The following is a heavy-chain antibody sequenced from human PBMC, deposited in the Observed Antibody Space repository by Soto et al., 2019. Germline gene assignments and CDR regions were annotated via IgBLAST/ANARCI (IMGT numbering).Heavy chain of an antibody. D-gene: IGHD3-16*01. Sequence: DVQLLESGGGLVQPGGSLRLSSESSGFTFRGYAMSWVRQPPGKGLEWVTAITGGGDDTYHSDSVKGRFTISRDNSKNTLYLQMNSLRAEDTAVYYCAKGSANGSPYYFDFWGPGTLVTVSS. CDR3: AKGSANGSPYYFDF. V-gene: IGHV3-23*01. CDR2: ITGGGDDT. J-gene: IGHJ4*02. CDR1: GFTFRGYA.